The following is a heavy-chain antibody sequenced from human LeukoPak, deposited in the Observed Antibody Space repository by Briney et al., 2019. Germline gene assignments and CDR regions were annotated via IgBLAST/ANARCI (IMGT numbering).Heavy chain of an antibody. Sequence: PGGSLRLSCAASGFTFSDYYMSWVRQAPGKGLEWVANIKQDGSEKYYVDSVKGRFAISRDNAKNSLYLQMNSLRAEDTAVYYCAREVRRALDYWGQGTLVTVSS. J-gene: IGHJ4*02. D-gene: IGHD2-2*01. CDR3: AREVRRALDY. CDR2: IKQDGSEK. V-gene: IGHV3-7*01. CDR1: GFTFSDYY.